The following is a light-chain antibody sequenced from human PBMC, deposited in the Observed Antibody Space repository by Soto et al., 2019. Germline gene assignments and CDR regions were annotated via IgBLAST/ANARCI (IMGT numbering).Light chain of an antibody. V-gene: IGKV1-9*01. CDR1: QGMSTY. CDR3: QQLNGYQLA. J-gene: IGKJ4*01. CDR2: SAS. Sequence: DIQLTQSPSFLSASVGDTVTITCRASQGMSTYLAWYQQKPGKVPKLLIRSASTLQSGVPPRFSRGGSGTEFTLTISTLQPDDSGIYYCQQLNGYQLAFGGGTNVEIK.